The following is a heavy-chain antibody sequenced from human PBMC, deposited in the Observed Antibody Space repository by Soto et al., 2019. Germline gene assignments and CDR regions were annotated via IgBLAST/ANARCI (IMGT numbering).Heavy chain of an antibody. V-gene: IGHV4-4*02. D-gene: IGHD1-7*01. J-gene: IGHJ4*02. CDR2: IYRTGST. CDR3: ASRDPGTSVDY. Sequence: SETLSLTCAVSGGSFTSNNWWPWVRQPPGQGLEWIGEIYRTGSTNYNPSLKSRVTISLVKSENQFSLKVTSLTAADTAVYYCASRDPGTSVDYWGQGTLVTVSS. CDR1: GGSFTSNNW.